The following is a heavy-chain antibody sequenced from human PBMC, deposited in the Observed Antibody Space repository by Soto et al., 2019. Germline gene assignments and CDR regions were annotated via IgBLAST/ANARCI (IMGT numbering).Heavy chain of an antibody. J-gene: IGHJ6*02. D-gene: IGHD2-2*01. V-gene: IGHV4-39*01. CDR1: GGSISTTGYY. CDR2: IYYTGTT. Sequence: SETLSLTCTVSGGSISTTGYYWGWIRQPPGKGLEWIGNIYYTGTTYYNPSLKSRVTISVDTSNNQFSLKLSAVTAADTAVYYCARLHGYCISSSCHGHYAMDVWGQGTTVTVSS. CDR3: ARLHGYCISSSCHGHYAMDV.